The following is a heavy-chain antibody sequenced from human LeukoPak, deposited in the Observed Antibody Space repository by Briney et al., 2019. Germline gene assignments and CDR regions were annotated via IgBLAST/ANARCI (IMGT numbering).Heavy chain of an antibody. J-gene: IGHJ6*02. CDR2: INSDRSST. CDR3: ARDTAMANYYYYGMDV. V-gene: IGHV3-74*01. D-gene: IGHD5-18*01. Sequence: GGSLRLSCAASGCTLSSYWMHWVRQAPGTRLVWLSRINSDRSSTSYAASVKGRFTISRDNAKNTLYLQMNSLRAEDTAVYYCARDTAMANYYYYGMDVWGQGTTVTVSS. CDR1: GCTLSSYW.